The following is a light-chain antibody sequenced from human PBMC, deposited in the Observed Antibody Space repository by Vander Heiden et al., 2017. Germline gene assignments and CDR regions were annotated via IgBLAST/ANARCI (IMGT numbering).Light chain of an antibody. J-gene: IGLJ2*01. CDR3: QVWDSDSDRVV. CDR2: DDS. CDR1: NIGSKS. V-gene: IGLV3-21*02. Sequence: SCVLTQPPSVSVAAGQTARLPCRGNNIGSKSVNWYQLKPGQAPVLVVYDDSDRPSVIPERFSGSSSVNTATLTISGVEAGDEADYYCQVWDSDSDRVVFGGGTKLTVL.